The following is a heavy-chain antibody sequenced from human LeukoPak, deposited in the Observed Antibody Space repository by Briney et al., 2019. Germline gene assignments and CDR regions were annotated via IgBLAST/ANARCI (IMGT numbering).Heavy chain of an antibody. Sequence: GESQKISCQASGYAFTTYWIGWVRQMPGKGLECMGIIYPDDSDTTYSPSFQGQVTISADKSFSTAYLQWGSLKASDTAIYYCARLGGDTYYFGSASYPNWYFDLWGRGTLVTVSS. CDR1: GYAFTTYW. CDR2: IYPDDSDT. CDR3: ARLGGDTYYFGSASYPNWYFDL. J-gene: IGHJ2*01. V-gene: IGHV5-51*01. D-gene: IGHD3-10*01.